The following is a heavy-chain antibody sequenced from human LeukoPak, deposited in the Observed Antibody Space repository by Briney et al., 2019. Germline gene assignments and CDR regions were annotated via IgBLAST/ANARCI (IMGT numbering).Heavy chain of an antibody. J-gene: IGHJ4*02. CDR2: IKEDGSQK. CDR1: EIIVSSSH. CDR3: TALSSMKY. Sequence: PGGSLRLSCAASEIIVSSSHMIWVRQAPGKGLEWVANIKEDGSQKYYVDSVKGRFTISRDNAKSSLDLQMNSLRAEDTAVYYCTALSSMKYWGQGTLVTVSS. V-gene: IGHV3-7*01. D-gene: IGHD3-10*01.